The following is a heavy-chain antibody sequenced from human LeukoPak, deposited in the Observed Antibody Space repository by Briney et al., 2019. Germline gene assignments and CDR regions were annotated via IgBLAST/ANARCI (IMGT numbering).Heavy chain of an antibody. CDR3: ARGIKTTPDAFDI. CDR1: EFTFSSSE. J-gene: IGHJ3*02. CDR2: IYSTGSAI. Sequence: PGGSLRLSCATSEFTFSSSEMNWVRQAPGKGLEWVSYIYSTGSAIHYADSEKGRFTVSIDSTKNSLYLQMNSLRAEDTAVYYCARGIKTTPDAFDIWGQGTKVTVSS. V-gene: IGHV3-48*03. D-gene: IGHD2-15*01.